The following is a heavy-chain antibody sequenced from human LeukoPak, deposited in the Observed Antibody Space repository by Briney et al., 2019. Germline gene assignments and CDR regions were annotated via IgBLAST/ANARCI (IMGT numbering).Heavy chain of an antibody. Sequence: PRGCLRLSCAAPGFSSNNYGMYWVRHAPRKGRGWVALTWYDGTKTYYGDSLKGRFTISRDNSKNTLYLQMNSLRAEDTAVYYCARGRFGELSVATFDIWGQGTMVTVSS. CDR1: GFSSNNYG. CDR3: ARGRFGELSVATFDI. J-gene: IGHJ3*02. D-gene: IGHD3-10*01. V-gene: IGHV3-33*01. CDR2: TWYDGTKT.